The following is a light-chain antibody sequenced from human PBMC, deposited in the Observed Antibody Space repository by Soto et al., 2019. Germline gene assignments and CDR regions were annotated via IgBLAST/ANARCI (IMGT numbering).Light chain of an antibody. CDR1: QTISNT. V-gene: IGKV3-15*01. CDR3: QYYNNWLAT. CDR2: AAS. J-gene: IGKJ4*01. Sequence: EVVMTQSPATLSVSPGDKVSLSCRANQTISNTLAWYQQKPGQVPRLLIYAASTRATGVSARFSGSGSGTEFTLTISSLQSEDFTIYYCQYYNNWLATFGGGTKVDIK.